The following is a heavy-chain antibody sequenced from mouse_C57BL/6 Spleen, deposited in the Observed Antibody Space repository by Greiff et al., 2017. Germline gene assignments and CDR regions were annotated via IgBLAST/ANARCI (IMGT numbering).Heavy chain of an antibody. CDR1: GYTFTSYD. Sequence: QVQLQQSGPELVKPGASVKLSCKASGYTFTSYDINWVKQRPGQGLEWIGWIYPRDGSTTYNEKFKGKATLPVDTSSSTAYMELHSLTSEDSAVYFCARLETYYGRAWFAYWGQGTLVTVSA. V-gene: IGHV1-85*01. J-gene: IGHJ3*01. D-gene: IGHD1-1*02. CDR3: ARLETYYGRAWFAY. CDR2: IYPRDGST.